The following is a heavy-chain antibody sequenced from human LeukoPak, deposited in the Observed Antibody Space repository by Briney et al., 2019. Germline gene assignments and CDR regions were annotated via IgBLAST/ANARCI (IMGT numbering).Heavy chain of an antibody. CDR3: AGARWFGELDY. D-gene: IGHD3-10*01. CDR2: IWYDGSNK. V-gene: IGHV3-33*01. CDR1: GFTLSSYG. J-gene: IGHJ4*02. Sequence: GGSLRLSCAASGFTLSSYGMHWVRQAPGKGLEWVAVIWYDGSNKYYADSVKGRFTISRDNSKNTLYLQMNSLRAEDTAVYYCAGARWFGELDYWGQGTLVTVSS.